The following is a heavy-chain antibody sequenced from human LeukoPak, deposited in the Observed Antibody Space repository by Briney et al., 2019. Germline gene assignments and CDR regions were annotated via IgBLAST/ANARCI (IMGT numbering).Heavy chain of an antibody. V-gene: IGHV3-30*18. CDR1: GFTFSSYG. D-gene: IGHD1-26*01. CDR2: ISYDESNK. Sequence: GGSLRLSCAASGFTFSSYGMHWVRQAPGKGLEWVAVISYDESNKYYADSVKGRFTISRDNSKNTLYLQMNSLRAEDTAVYYCAKDHSGSAYGMDVWGQGTTVTVSS. J-gene: IGHJ6*02. CDR3: AKDHSGSAYGMDV.